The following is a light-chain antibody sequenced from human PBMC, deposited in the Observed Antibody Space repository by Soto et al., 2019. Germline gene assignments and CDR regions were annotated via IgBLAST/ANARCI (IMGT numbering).Light chain of an antibody. J-gene: IGKJ4*01. V-gene: IGKV3-20*01. CDR3: QQYGSSPLT. CDR2: GAS. Sequence: EIVLTQSPGTLSLSPGERATLSCRASQSVASTYFAWYQQKPGQAPRLLIYGASSRATGIPDRLSGSESGTDFTLTISRLEPDDFAVYYCQQYGSSPLTFGGGTKVEIK. CDR1: QSVASTY.